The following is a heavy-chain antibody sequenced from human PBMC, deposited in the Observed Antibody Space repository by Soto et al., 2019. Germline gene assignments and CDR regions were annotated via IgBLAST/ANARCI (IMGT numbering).Heavy chain of an antibody. Sequence: QVQLQESGPGLVKPSWTVSLTCAVSGGFVSGSNWWSWVRQPPGKGLEWIGEIYHSGSTNFNPSLKSLVSISVDNAKKLFSLKLTSVTAADTAMYYCARRAVAGAIDIWGQGTMVTVSA. J-gene: IGHJ3*02. V-gene: IGHV4-4*02. CDR3: ARRAVAGAIDI. D-gene: IGHD6-19*01. CDR2: IYHSGST. CDR1: GGFVSGSNW.